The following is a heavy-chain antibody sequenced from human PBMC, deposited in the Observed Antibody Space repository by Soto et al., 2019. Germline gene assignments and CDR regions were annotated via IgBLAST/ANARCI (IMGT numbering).Heavy chain of an antibody. D-gene: IGHD6-13*01. CDR1: GFTFSSCA. Sequence: EVQLLESGGGLVQPGGSRRLSCAGSGFTFSSCAVGWVRRPPGKGLEWVSVISGSGASTFYADSVKGRFTISRDNFKNTLYLQMNSLTAEDTAVYYCAKGTVGSTLQPYYFDYWGQGTLVTVSS. CDR3: AKGTVGSTLQPYYFDY. J-gene: IGHJ4*02. V-gene: IGHV3-23*01. CDR2: ISGSGAST.